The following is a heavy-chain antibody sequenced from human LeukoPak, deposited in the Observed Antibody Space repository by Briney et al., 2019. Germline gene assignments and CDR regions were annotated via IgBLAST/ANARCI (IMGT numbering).Heavy chain of an antibody. CDR1: GFTFSSYW. V-gene: IGHV3-74*01. J-gene: IGHJ4*02. Sequence: GGSLRLSCAASGFTFSSYWMHWVRQAPGKGLLWVSRINGDGSITSTADSVKGRFTISRDNAKDSLYLQMNSLRAEDTAVYYCARAHDSSYDWGQGTLVTVSS. CDR2: INGDGSIT. CDR3: ARAHDSSYD. D-gene: IGHD3-22*01.